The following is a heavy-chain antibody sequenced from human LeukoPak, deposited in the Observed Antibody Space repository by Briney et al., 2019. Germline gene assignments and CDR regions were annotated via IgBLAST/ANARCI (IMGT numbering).Heavy chain of an antibody. CDR1: GGSISSYY. J-gene: IGHJ5*02. D-gene: IGHD3-10*01. V-gene: IGHV4-59*12. CDR3: ARLRQGTWFDP. CDR2: IYYSGST. Sequence: SETLSLTCTVSGGSISSYYWSWIRQPPGKGLEWIGYIYYSGSTNYNPSLKSRVTISVDTSKNQFSLKLRSVTAADTAVYYCARLRQGTWFDPWGQGTLVTVSS.